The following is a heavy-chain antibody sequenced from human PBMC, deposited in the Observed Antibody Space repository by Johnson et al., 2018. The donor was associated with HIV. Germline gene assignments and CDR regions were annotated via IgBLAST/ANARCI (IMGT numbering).Heavy chain of an antibody. J-gene: IGHJ3*02. V-gene: IGHV3-9*01. CDR1: VFTFDNFA. CDR3: AKDMSRVVTPWAVSFDI. CDR2: ISWDSGTI. D-gene: IGHD4-23*01. Sequence: VQLVESGGGLVQPGRSLRLSCAASVFTFDNFAMHWVRQAPGKGLEWVSSISWDSGTIGYADSVKGRFTISRDNAKISLYLQMDSLRAEDTAVYYCAKDMSRVVTPWAVSFDIWGQGTMVTVSS.